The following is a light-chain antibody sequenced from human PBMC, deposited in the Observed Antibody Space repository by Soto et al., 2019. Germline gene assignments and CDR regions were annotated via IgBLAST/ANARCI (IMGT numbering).Light chain of an antibody. CDR1: QDINNY. J-gene: IGKJ1*01. CDR2: AAS. Sequence: DIQMTQSPSSLSASVGDRVTITGRASQDINNYLAWYQVQPGKGPKLLIYAASTLQSGVPSRFSGSGSGTDFSLKSSSLQPEDVATNFCQEYNSAPRRFGQGTRV. CDR3: QEYNSAPRR. V-gene: IGKV1-27*01.